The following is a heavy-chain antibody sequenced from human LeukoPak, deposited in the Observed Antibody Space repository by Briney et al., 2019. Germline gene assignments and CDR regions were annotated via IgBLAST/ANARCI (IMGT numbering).Heavy chain of an antibody. D-gene: IGHD4-17*01. CDR1: GYTFTSYG. V-gene: IGHV1-18*01. CDR3: ARVSAPPDYGDYVSENWFDP. CDR2: ISAYKKR. Sequence: GASVKVSCKASGYTFTSYGINWVRQAPGQGLEWMGWISAYKKRNYAQKFKGRVTMTTDTSTSPAYMELRNLRSDDTAVYYCARVSAPPDYGDYVSENWFDPWGQGTLVTVSS. J-gene: IGHJ5*02.